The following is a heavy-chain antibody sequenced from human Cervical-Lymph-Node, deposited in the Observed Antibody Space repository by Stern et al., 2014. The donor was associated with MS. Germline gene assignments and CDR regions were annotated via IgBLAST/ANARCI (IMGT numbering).Heavy chain of an antibody. CDR3: SRPIAAADHAFDY. CDR2: NNTRTADA. D-gene: IGHD6-13*01. V-gene: IGHV7-4-1*02. Sequence: VQLLQSGSEMKLPGASVKVFCKASGYMFTTYALNWVRQAPGKGLEWMGRNNTRTADATYARDLTGRFVVSLDTSLSTTNLQINTLRDEDTAIEYCSRPIAAADHAFDYWGQGTLVTVSS. J-gene: IGHJ4*02. CDR1: GYMFTTYA.